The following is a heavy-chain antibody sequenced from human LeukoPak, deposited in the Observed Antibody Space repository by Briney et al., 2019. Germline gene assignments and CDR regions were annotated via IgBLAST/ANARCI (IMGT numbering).Heavy chain of an antibody. D-gene: IGHD5-24*01. CDR1: GFTFSSSG. CDR2: ISASGDNT. CDR3: ARSRDGYKRPLDY. V-gene: IGHV3-23*01. J-gene: IGHJ4*02. Sequence: GGSLRLSCAASGFTFSSSGMSWVRQAPGKGLEWVSTISASGDNTYYADSVKGRFTISRDNSKKKLYLQMNSLRAEDTAVYYCARSRDGYKRPLDYWGQGTLVTVSS.